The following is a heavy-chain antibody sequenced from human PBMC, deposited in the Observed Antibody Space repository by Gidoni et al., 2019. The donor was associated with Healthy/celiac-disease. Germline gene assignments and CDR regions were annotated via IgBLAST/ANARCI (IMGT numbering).Heavy chain of an antibody. Sequence: QVQLQQWGAGLLKPSETLSLTCAVYGGSFSGSYWSWIRQPPGKGLDWIGEINHSGSTNYNPSLKSRVTISVDTSKNQFSLKLSSVTAADTAVYYCARVPAPLQWLGLLGAFDIWGQGTMVTVSS. CDR3: ARVPAPLQWLGLLGAFDI. D-gene: IGHD6-19*01. V-gene: IGHV4-34*01. J-gene: IGHJ3*02. CDR1: GGSFSGSY. CDR2: INHSGST.